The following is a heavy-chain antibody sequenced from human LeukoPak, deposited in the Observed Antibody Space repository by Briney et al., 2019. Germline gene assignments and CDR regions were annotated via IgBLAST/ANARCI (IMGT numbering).Heavy chain of an antibody. V-gene: IGHV3-66*03. CDR3: VRDYNWGFDY. Sequence: PGGSLRLSCTVSGFTVSSNSMSWVRQAPGKGLEWVSFIYSDNTHYSDSVKGRFTISRDNSKNNVYLQMYSLRVEDTSIYYCVRDYNWGFDYWGQGTVVTVSS. D-gene: IGHD1-1*01. J-gene: IGHJ4*02. CDR1: GFTVSSNS. CDR2: IYSDNT.